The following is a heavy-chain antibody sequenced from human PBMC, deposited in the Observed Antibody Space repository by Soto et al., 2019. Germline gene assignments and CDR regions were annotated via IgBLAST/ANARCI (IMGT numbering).Heavy chain of an antibody. CDR1: GFTFSSYD. CDR2: IGTAGDT. D-gene: IGHD3-3*01. Sequence: GGSLRRSCAASGFTFSSYDMHWVGQATGKGLEWVSAIGTAGDTYYPGSVKGRFTISRENAKNSLYLQMNSLRAGDTAVYYCARGLVAIFGVVNGMDVWGQGTTVTVSS. CDR3: ARGLVAIFGVVNGMDV. J-gene: IGHJ6*02. V-gene: IGHV3-13*01.